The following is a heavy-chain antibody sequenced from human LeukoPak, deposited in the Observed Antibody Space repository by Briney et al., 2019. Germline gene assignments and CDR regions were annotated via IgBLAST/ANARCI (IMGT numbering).Heavy chain of an antibody. CDR3: ATGQGGNYYLNYFDY. J-gene: IGHJ4*02. Sequence: PSETLSLTCTVSGGSISSIGYYWGWIRQPRGKELEWIGSIYYSGSAHNNPTRKRRVTISVDTSSNQFSLKLTSVTAADTAVYYCATGQGGNYYLNYFDYWGQGALVTVSS. D-gene: IGHD1-26*01. CDR2: IYYSGSA. V-gene: IGHV4-39*07. CDR1: GGSISSIGYY.